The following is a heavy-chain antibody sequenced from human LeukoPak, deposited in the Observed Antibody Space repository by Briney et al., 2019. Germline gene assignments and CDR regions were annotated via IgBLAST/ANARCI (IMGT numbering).Heavy chain of an antibody. V-gene: IGHV3-11*03. CDR1: GFTFSDYY. CDR2: ISRSSTYT. Sequence: PGGSLRLSCAASGFTFSDYYMSWIRQAPGKGLEWVSSISRSSTYTNYADSVKGRFTISRDNAKNSLYLQMNSLRAEDTALYYCATQGRSTMLGIWGQGTMVTVAS. J-gene: IGHJ3*02. CDR3: ATQGRSTMLGI. D-gene: IGHD2-2*01.